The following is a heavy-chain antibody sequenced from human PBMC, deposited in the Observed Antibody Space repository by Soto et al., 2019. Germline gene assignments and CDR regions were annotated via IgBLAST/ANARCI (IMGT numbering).Heavy chain of an antibody. CDR2: IDPSDSYT. CDR3: ARPIAARRGFYGVDV. J-gene: IGHJ6*02. Sequence: LGESLKISCKASGYSFTNYWISWVRQMPGKGLEWMGRIDPSDSYTNYSPSFQGHVTISADKSISTAYLQWSSLKASDTAMYYCARPIAARRGFYGVDVWGQGTTVTVSS. CDR1: GYSFTNYW. V-gene: IGHV5-10-1*01. D-gene: IGHD6-6*01.